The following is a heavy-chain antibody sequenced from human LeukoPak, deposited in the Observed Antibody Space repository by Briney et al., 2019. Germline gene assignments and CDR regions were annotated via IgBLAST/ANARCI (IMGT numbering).Heavy chain of an antibody. D-gene: IGHD3-10*01. CDR1: GFTFSKHN. Sequence: GGSLRLSCAASGFTFSKHNMNWVRQAPGKGLEWVSSISTSSSYIYYADSVKGRFTISRDNAKNSLFLQMNSLRAEDTAVYYCARGRLALYFGDDFWGQGPLVTVSS. J-gene: IGHJ4*02. V-gene: IGHV3-21*06. CDR2: ISTSSSYI. CDR3: ARGRLALYFGDDF.